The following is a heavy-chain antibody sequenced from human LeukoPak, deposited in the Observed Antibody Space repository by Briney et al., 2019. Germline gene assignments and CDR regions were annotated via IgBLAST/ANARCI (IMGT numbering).Heavy chain of an antibody. J-gene: IGHJ4*02. Sequence: SQTLSLTCTVSGGSISSSRYYWGWIRQPPGKGLEWIGNIYYSGSTYYNPSLKSRVTISVDTSKNQFSLKLSSVTAADTAVYCCARQYVAVAGLEQFFDYWGQGTLVTVSS. CDR2: IYYSGST. CDR3: ARQYVAVAGLEQFFDY. CDR1: GGSISSSRYY. D-gene: IGHD6-19*01. V-gene: IGHV4-39*01.